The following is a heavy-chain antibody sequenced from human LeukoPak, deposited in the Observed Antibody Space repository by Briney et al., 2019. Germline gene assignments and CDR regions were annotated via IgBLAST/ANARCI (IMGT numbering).Heavy chain of an antibody. D-gene: IGHD6-6*01. CDR2: IIPFLGTV. Sequence: SVKVSCKASGGTLSTYGISWVRQAPGHGLEWMGGIIPFLGTVNYAQKFQGRVTITRDTSASTAYMELSSLRSEDTAVYYCARSSPLGKSFDYWGQGTLVTVSS. V-gene: IGHV1-69*05. J-gene: IGHJ4*02. CDR1: GGTLSTYG. CDR3: ARSSPLGKSFDY.